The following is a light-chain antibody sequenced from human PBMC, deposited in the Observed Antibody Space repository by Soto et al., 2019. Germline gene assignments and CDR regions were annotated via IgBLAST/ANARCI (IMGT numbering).Light chain of an antibody. J-gene: IGLJ1*01. CDR3: KSYAGSNTYV. CDR1: RNDIGAYEF. V-gene: IGLV2-8*01. Sequence: ALAQPPSASGSPGQSVTISCTGTRNDIGAYEFVSWYQHHPGKAPKLIIYEVVQRPSGVPDRFSGSKSGNTASLTVSGLQAADEADYYCKSYAGSNTYVFGTGTKVTVL. CDR2: EVV.